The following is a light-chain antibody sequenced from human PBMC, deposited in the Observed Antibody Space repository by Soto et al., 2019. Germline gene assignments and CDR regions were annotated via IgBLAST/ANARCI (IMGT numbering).Light chain of an antibody. V-gene: IGLV2-8*01. J-gene: IGLJ2*01. CDR3: SSYAGSNNLV. CDR2: EVS. CDR1: XXDVGGYNY. Sequence: QSALTQPPSASGSPXXXXTISCTXXXXDVGGYNYVSWYQQHPGKAPKLMIYEVSKRPSGVPDRFSGSKSGNTASLTVSGLQAEDEADYYCSSYAGSNNLVFGGGTKLTVL.